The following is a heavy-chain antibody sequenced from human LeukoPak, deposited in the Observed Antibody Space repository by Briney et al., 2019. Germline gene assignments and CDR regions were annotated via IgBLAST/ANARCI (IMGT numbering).Heavy chain of an antibody. J-gene: IGHJ5*02. V-gene: IGHV1-2*02. CDR2: INSNSGGT. CDR1: GYTFTGYY. CDR3: AREGEDSEDTNWFDP. Sequence: ASVKVSCKASGYTFTGYYMHWVRQAPGQGLEWMGWINSNSGGTTYAQNFQGRVTMTRDTSINTTYMELSRLRSDDTVVYYCAREGEDSEDTNWFDPWGQGTLVTVSS. D-gene: IGHD3-10*01.